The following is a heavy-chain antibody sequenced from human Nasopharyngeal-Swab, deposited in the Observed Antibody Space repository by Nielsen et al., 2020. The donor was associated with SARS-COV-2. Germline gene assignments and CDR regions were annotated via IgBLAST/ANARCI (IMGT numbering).Heavy chain of an antibody. V-gene: IGHV1-8*01. D-gene: IGHD6-25*01. CDR1: GYTFTSYD. CDR2: MNPNSGNT. CDR3: TRAVAAASLLGRNNWFDP. J-gene: IGHJ5*02. Sequence: ASVKVSCKASGYTFTSYDINWVRQATGQGLEWMGWMNPNSGNTGYAQKFQGRVTMTRNTSISTAYMELSSLRSEDTAVYYCTRAVAAASLLGRNNWFDPWGQGTLVTVSS.